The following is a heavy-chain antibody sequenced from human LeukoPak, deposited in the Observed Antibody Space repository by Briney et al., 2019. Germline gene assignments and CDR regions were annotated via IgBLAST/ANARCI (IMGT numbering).Heavy chain of an antibody. V-gene: IGHV3-53*01. J-gene: IGHJ3*02. CDR3: ARDLGTNDAFDI. Sequence: PGGSLRLSCAASGFTFSSYGMSWVRQAPGKGLEWVSIIYSGGSTYYAHSVKGRFTISRDNSKNTVYLQMNSLRAEDTAVYYCARDLGTNDAFDIWGQGTMLTVSS. D-gene: IGHD7-27*01. CDR2: IYSGGST. CDR1: GFTFSSYG.